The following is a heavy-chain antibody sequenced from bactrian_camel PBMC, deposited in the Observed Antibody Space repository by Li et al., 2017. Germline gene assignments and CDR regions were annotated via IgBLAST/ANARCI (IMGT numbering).Heavy chain of an antibody. CDR2: IYTKYGTT. J-gene: IGHJ4*01. Sequence: VQAGGSLRLSCVASKYTFDINCMAWFRQAPGKEREAVACIYTKYGTTYYSDSVKGRFTISRDNAKNTVYLQMNSLKADDTAMYYCAAKPSIPRGATLDPKWWNYWGQGTQVTVS. V-gene: IGHV3S63*01. D-gene: IGHD2*01. CDR1: KYTFDINC. CDR3: AAKPSIPRGATLDPKWWNY.